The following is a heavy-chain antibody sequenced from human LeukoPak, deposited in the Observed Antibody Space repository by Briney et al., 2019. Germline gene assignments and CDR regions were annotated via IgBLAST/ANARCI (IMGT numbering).Heavy chain of an antibody. Sequence: SETLSLTCTVSGGSISSYYWSWIRQPPGKGLEWIGYIYYSGSTNYNPSLKSRVTISVDTSKNQFSLKLSSVTAADTAVYYCARIGAAGTGFDYWGQGTLVTVSS. CDR3: ARIGAAGTGFDY. J-gene: IGHJ4*02. CDR2: IYYSGST. CDR1: GGSISSYY. V-gene: IGHV4-59*08. D-gene: IGHD6-13*01.